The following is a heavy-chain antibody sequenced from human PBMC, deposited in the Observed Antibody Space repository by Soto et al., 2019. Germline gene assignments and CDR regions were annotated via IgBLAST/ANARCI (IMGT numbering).Heavy chain of an antibody. CDR3: VKEYCTGGTCFDAFDL. V-gene: IGHV3-48*03. CDR1: GFIFSDYE. Sequence: EAELVDSGGGLVQPGGSLTLSCAASGFIFSDYEVDWVRQAPGRGPEWISYISDGGTTIYYAASVKGRFTISRDDPKKSLYLHMNNLRVDDTAIYFCVKEYCTGGTCFDAFDLWGQGTVVTVSS. J-gene: IGHJ3*01. D-gene: IGHD2-8*02. CDR2: ISDGGTTI.